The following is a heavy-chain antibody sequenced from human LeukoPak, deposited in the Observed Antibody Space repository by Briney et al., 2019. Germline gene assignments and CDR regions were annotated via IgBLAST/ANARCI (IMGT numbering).Heavy chain of an antibody. CDR3: ARDLYYDYVWGSYRPSDY. J-gene: IGHJ4*02. V-gene: IGHV3-64*01. CDR1: GFTFSSYV. Sequence: PGGSLRLSCAASGFTFSSYVMHWVRQAPGKGLEYVSAISSNGGSTYYANSVKGRFTISRDNSKNTLYLQMNSLRAEDTAVYYCARDLYYDYVWGSYRPSDYWGQGTLVTVSS. D-gene: IGHD3-16*02. CDR2: ISSNGGST.